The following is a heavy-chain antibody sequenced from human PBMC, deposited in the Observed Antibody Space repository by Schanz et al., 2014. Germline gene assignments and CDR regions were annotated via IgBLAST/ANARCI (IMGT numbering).Heavy chain of an antibody. V-gene: IGHV3-74*01. CDR1: GFTFSDSW. D-gene: IGHD4-17*01. Sequence: VRVVESGGDLVLPGGSLRLSCDGSGFTFSDSWMHWVRQAPGKGLVWVSRTSNDGSFTTFADSVEGRFTISRDNSQNTLYLQMNSLRAEDTAVYYCVRDTDYHFDYWGQGTLVTVSS. CDR2: TSNDGSFT. J-gene: IGHJ4*02. CDR3: VRDTDYHFDY.